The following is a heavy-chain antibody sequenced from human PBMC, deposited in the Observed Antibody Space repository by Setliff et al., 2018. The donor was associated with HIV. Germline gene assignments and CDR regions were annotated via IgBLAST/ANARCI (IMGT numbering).Heavy chain of an antibody. V-gene: IGHV3-30*02. D-gene: IGHD3-22*01. CDR1: GFTFSSYG. CDR3: AKDRYYDSSGSPFDY. Sequence: LRLSCAASGFTFSSYGMHWVRQAPGKGLEWVAFIRYDGSNKYYADSVKGRFTISRDNSKNTLYLQMNSLRAEDTAVYYCAKDRYYDSSGSPFDYWGQGTLVTVS. J-gene: IGHJ4*02. CDR2: IRYDGSNK.